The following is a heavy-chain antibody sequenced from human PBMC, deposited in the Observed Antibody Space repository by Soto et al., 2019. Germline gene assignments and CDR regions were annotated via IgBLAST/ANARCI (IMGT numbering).Heavy chain of an antibody. Sequence: QVQLVQSGAEVRKPGASVKVSCKASGYTFNAYFIHWVRQAPGQGLEWMGWINPNSGATYYVQKFQGWVTMTRDTSMKTAYMELRRLKSDDTAVYFCARGADILTGYGLNDYWGQGTLVTVSS. CDR2: INPNSGAT. D-gene: IGHD3-9*01. CDR1: GYTFNAYF. J-gene: IGHJ4*02. CDR3: ARGADILTGYGLNDY. V-gene: IGHV1-2*04.